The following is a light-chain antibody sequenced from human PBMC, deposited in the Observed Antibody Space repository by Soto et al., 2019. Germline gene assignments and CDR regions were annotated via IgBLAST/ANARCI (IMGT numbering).Light chain of an antibody. CDR2: GAS. CDR1: QSVSSSF. V-gene: IGKV3-20*01. CDR3: QQYGSSLTWT. J-gene: IGKJ1*01. Sequence: EIVLTQSPGTLSLSPGERATHSCRASQSVSSSFLAWYQQKPGQAPRLLIYGASSRATGIPDRFSGSGSGTDFTLTISRLEPEDFAVYYCQQYGSSLTWTFGQGTKVDIK.